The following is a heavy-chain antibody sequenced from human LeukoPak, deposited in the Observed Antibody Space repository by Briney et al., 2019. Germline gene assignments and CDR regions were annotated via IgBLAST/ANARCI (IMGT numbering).Heavy chain of an antibody. CDR2: IKQDGSEK. J-gene: IGHJ6*03. CDR1: GFTFSSYW. CDR3: ATTTTVPYYYYYYMDV. D-gene: IGHD4-11*01. Sequence: GGPLRLSCAASGFTFSSYWMSWVRQAPGKGLEWVANIKQDGSEKYYVDSVKGRFTISRDNAKNSLYLQMNSLRAEDTAVYYCATTTTVPYYYYYYMDVWGKGTSVTVSS. V-gene: IGHV3-7*01.